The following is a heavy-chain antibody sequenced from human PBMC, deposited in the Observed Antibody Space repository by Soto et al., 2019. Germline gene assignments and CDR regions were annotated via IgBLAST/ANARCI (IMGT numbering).Heavy chain of an antibody. V-gene: IGHV3-21*01. CDR1: GFTFSSYS. Sequence: GGSLRLSCAASGFTFSSYSMNWVRQAPGKGLEWVSSISSSSSYIYYADSVKGRFTISRDNSKNTLYLQMDSLRAEDTAVYYCAKGEVRGIIPSYFDYWGLGTLVTVSS. D-gene: IGHD3-10*01. CDR2: ISSSSSYI. CDR3: AKGEVRGIIPSYFDY. J-gene: IGHJ4*02.